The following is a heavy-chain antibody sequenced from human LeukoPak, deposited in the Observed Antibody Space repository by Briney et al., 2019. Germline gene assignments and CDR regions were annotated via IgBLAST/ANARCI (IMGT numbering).Heavy chain of an antibody. J-gene: IGHJ6*03. CDR3: ASAAGSGYYYYYYMDV. V-gene: IGHV1-69*06. D-gene: IGHD3-10*01. Sequence: SVKVSCKASGGTFSSYAISWVRQAPGQGLEWMGGIIPIFGTANYAQKFRGRVTITADKSTSTAYMELSSLRSEDTAVYYCASAAGSGYYYYYYMDVWGKGTTVTVSS. CDR1: GGTFSSYA. CDR2: IIPIFGTA.